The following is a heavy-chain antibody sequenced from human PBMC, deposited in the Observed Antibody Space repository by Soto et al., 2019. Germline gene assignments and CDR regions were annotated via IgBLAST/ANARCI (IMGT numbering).Heavy chain of an antibody. D-gene: IGHD6-6*01. Sequence: GGSLRLSCGASGFTFSSYAMSWVRQAPGKGLEWVSAINAGGGVTYYADSVKGRFTFSRDNSKNTLYLQMNSLRAEDTAVYYCAKDRYSSSRDYFDCWGQGTLVTVSS. CDR1: GFTFSSYA. V-gene: IGHV3-23*01. J-gene: IGHJ4*02. CDR3: AKDRYSSSRDYFDC. CDR2: INAGGGVT.